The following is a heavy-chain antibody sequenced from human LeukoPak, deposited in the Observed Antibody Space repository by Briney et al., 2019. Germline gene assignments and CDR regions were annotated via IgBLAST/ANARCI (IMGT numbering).Heavy chain of an antibody. D-gene: IGHD6-13*01. CDR3: AREVVAAAGTGWFDP. Sequence: SETLSLTCTVSGGSISSSSYYWGWIRQPPGKGLEWIGSIYYSGSTYYNPSFKSRITISVDTSKNQFSLKVISVTAADTAVYYCAREVVAAAGTGWFDPWGQGTLVTVSS. CDR1: GGSISSSSYY. V-gene: IGHV4-39*02. CDR2: IYYSGST. J-gene: IGHJ5*02.